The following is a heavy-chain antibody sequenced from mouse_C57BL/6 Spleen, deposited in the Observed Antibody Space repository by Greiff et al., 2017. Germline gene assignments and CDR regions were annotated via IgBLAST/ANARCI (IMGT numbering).Heavy chain of an antibody. J-gene: IGHJ2*01. CDR1: GYTFSSFW. CDR3: SRGEGIDY. CDR2: IYPGSGST. V-gene: IGHV1-55*01. Sequence: VQLQQPGAELVKPGASVKMSCKASGYTFSSFWITWGKPRPGQGHEWNGDIYPGSGSTKYNAKFKSKATLTIDTSSSTAYMQRSRLTAEDSAVYYCSRGEGIDYWGQGTTLTVSS.